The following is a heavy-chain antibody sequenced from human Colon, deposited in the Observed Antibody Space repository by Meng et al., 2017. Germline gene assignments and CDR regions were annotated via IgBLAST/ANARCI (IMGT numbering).Heavy chain of an antibody. CDR1: GGSISTSGYY. D-gene: IGHD2-15*01. J-gene: IGHJ4*02. CDR3: ARDQGGAGAY. CDR2: IGHSGFT. Sequence: QSQLQESGPGLVKPSEALSLTCSVSGGSISTSGYYWGWIRQPPGKGLEWIGSIGHSGFTYYTPSLKSRVAVSVDTSKNQFSLELSYVTAADTAVYYCARDQGGAGAYWGQGTLVTVSS. V-gene: IGHV4-39*07.